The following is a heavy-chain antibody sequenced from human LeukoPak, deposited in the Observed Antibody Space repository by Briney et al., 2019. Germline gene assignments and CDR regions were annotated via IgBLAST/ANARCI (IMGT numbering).Heavy chain of an antibody. V-gene: IGHV4-59*01. CDR3: ARGVSPGELRFLEWYHLDFDY. J-gene: IGHJ4*02. CDR1: GGSISSYY. Sequence: PSETLSLTCTVSGGSISSYYWSWIRQPPGKGLEWIGYIYYSGSTNYNPSLKSRVTISVDTSKNQFSLKLSSVTAADTAVYYCARGVSPGELRFLEWYHLDFDYWGQGTLVTVSS. D-gene: IGHD3-3*01. CDR2: IYYSGST.